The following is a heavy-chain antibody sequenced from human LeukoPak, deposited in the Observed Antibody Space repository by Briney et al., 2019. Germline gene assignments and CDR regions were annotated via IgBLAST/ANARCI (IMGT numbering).Heavy chain of an antibody. CDR1: GGSISGSSYY. CDR3: ARHVGEN. CDR2: IYYSGST. Sequence: SETLSLTCTVSGGSISGSSYYWGWIRQPPGKGLEWIGSIYYSGSTYYNPSLKSRVTISVDTSKNQFSLKLSSVTAADTAVYYCARHVGENWGQGTLVTVSS. V-gene: IGHV4-39*01. J-gene: IGHJ4*02. D-gene: IGHD3-10*01.